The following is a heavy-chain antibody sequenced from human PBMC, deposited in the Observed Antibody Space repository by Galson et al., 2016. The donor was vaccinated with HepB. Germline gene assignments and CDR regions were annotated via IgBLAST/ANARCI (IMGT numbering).Heavy chain of an antibody. Sequence: LSLTCAVFGESFSGFYWTWIRQSPGKGLEWIGEIIQSGRTNYNPSLKSRVTISQDPSKNQFSLKLRSLTAADTAVYYCARAPGLFGTYYYYGLDVWGQGTTVTVSS. CDR2: IIQSGRT. CDR1: GESFSGFY. J-gene: IGHJ6*02. D-gene: IGHD3-16*01. CDR3: ARAPGLFGTYYYYGLDV. V-gene: IGHV4-34*12.